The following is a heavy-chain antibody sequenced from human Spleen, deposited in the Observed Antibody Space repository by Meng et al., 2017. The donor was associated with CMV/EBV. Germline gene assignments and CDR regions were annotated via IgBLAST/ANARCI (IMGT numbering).Heavy chain of an antibody. J-gene: IGHJ6*02. V-gene: IGHV1-69*05. Sequence: SVKVSCKPSGGTFSSYAISWARQAPGQGLEWMGGIIPIFERTNYAQKFQGRVTIITDESTSTAYMELSSLRSEDTAVYYCARDLNRLDWLGRGGGGYGMDVWGQGTTVTVSS. CDR3: ARDLNRLDWLGRGGGGYGMDV. D-gene: IGHD3-9*01. CDR1: GGTFSSYA. CDR2: IIPIFERT.